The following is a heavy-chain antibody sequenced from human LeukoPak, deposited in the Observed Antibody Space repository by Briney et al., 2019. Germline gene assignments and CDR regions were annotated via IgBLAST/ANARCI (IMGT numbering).Heavy chain of an antibody. V-gene: IGHV3-23*01. CDR3: ANGGVAGYFDY. CDR1: GFTFSSYA. J-gene: IGHJ4*02. Sequence: GGSLRLSCAASGFTFSSYAMSWVRQAPGKGLEWVSGISNSGDSTYYADSVKGRFTISRDNSKNTLYLQMNSLRAEDTAVYYCANGGVAGYFDYWGQGTLVTVSS. D-gene: IGHD6-19*01. CDR2: ISNSGDST.